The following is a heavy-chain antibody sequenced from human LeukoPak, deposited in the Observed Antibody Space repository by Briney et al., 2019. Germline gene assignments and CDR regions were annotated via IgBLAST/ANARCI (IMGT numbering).Heavy chain of an antibody. D-gene: IGHD1-26*01. CDR3: ARVYEGATRVRVAFYI. J-gene: IGHJ3*02. CDR1: VYTFTACY. Sequence: ASVKVSFTSSVYTFTACYIHWVRQAPGQGLEWMGWINPNTGDTRYSQKFQGGVTMTRDTSITTAYMELNRLSYDDTAVYYCARVYEGATRVRVAFYIWGQGTMVTVSS. CDR2: INPNTGDT. V-gene: IGHV1-2*02.